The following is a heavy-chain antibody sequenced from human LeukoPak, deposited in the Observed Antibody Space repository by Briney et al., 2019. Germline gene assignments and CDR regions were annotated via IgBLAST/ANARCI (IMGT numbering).Heavy chain of an antibody. V-gene: IGHV4-34*01. CDR3: ARARYCSGGSCYVDY. CDR1: GFTFSSYA. D-gene: IGHD2-15*01. J-gene: IGHJ4*02. CDR2: INHSGST. Sequence: GSLRLSCAASGFTFSSYAMSWVRQAPGKGLEWIGEINHSGSTNYNPSLKSRVTISVDTSKNQFSLKLSSVTAADTAVYYCARARYCSGGSCYVDYWGQGTLVTVSS.